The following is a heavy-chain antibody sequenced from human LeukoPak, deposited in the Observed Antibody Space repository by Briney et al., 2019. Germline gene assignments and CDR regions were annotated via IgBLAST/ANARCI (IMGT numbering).Heavy chain of an antibody. CDR3: ARDGIGLAAAGTDY. J-gene: IGHJ4*02. Sequence: SVKVSCKASGGTFSSYAISWVRQAPGQGLEWMGRIIPILGIANYAQKFQGRVTITADKSTSTAYMELSSLRPEDTAVYYCARDGIGLAAAGTDYWGQGTLVTVSS. CDR1: GGTFSSYA. V-gene: IGHV1-69*04. D-gene: IGHD6-13*01. CDR2: IIPILGIA.